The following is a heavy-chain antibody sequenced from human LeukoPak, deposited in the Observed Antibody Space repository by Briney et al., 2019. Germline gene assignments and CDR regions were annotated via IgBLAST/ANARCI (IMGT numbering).Heavy chain of an antibody. D-gene: IGHD6-6*01. CDR1: GFTFSNAW. CDR2: IKSKTDGGTT. CDR3: TTGSIAARLYY. V-gene: IGHV3-15*01. J-gene: IGHJ4*02. Sequence: GGSLRLSCAASGFTFSNAWMSWVRQAPGKGLEWVGRIKSKTDGGTTDYAAPVKGRFTISRDDSKNTLYLQMNSLKTEDTAVYYWTTGSIAARLYYWGQGTLVTVSS.